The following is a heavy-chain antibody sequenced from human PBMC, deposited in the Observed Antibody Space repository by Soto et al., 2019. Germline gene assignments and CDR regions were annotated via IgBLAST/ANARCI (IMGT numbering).Heavy chain of an antibody. Sequence: QVQLVQSGAEVKKPGSSVKVSCKASGGTFSSYAISWVRQAPGQGLEWMGGIIPIFGTANYAQKFQGRVTITADESTSTAYKELSSLRSEDTAVYYCARKEGESGNYALDIWGQGTMVTVSS. D-gene: IGHD3-10*01. J-gene: IGHJ3*02. CDR1: GGTFSSYA. CDR3: ARKEGESGNYALDI. V-gene: IGHV1-69*01. CDR2: IIPIFGTA.